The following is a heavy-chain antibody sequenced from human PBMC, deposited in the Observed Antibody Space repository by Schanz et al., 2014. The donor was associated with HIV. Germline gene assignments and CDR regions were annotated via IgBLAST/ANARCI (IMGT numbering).Heavy chain of an antibody. CDR3: ASSITISGVVYAMDV. J-gene: IGHJ6*02. CDR1: GGSISGHY. D-gene: IGHD3-3*01. CDR2: ISASGSS. Sequence: QVQLQESGPGLVKPSETLSLTCTVSGGSISGHYWSWIRQPAGKGLEWIGRISASGSSNYNPSLKLRLAMSIDTSKKKFSLTLSSVTAADTAVYYCASSITISGVVYAMDVWGQGTTVTVSS. V-gene: IGHV4-4*07.